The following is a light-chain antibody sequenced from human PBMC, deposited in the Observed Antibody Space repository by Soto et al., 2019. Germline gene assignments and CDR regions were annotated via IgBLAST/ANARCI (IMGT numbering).Light chain of an antibody. J-gene: IGLJ2*01. CDR3: QTWGTGIRV. CDR2: VNSDGSH. Sequence: LVLTQSPSASASLGASVKLTCTLSSGHGSYAIAWHQQQPERGPRYLMKVNSDGSHIKGYGIPNRFSGSSSGAERYLTISSLQSDDEADYYCQTWGTGIRVFGGGTKLTVL. V-gene: IGLV4-69*01. CDR1: SGHGSYA.